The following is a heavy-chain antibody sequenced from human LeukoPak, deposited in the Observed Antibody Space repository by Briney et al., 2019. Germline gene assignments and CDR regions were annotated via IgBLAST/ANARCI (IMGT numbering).Heavy chain of an antibody. CDR3: ARDRSSGWYVYYYGMDV. V-gene: IGHV3-30-3*01. D-gene: IGHD6-19*01. J-gene: IGHJ6*02. Sequence: GGSLRLSCAASGFTFSSYAMHWVRQAPGKGLEWVAVISYDGSNKYYADSVKGRFTISRDKSKNTLYLQMNSLRAEDTAVYYCARDRSSGWYVYYYGMDVWGQGTTVTVSS. CDR1: GFTFSSYA. CDR2: ISYDGSNK.